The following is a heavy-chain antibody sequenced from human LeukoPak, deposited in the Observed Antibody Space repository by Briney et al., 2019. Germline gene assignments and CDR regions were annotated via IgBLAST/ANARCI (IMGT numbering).Heavy chain of an antibody. CDR1: GGSISSYY. CDR3: AREDYDLKPY. D-gene: IGHD3-3*01. V-gene: IGHV4-59*12. CDR2: IYYSGST. Sequence: SETLSLTCTVSGGSISSYYWSWIRQPPGKGLEWIGYIYYSGSTYYNPSLKSRVTISVDASKNQFSLKLSSVTAADTAVYYCAREDYDLKPYWGQGTLVTVSS. J-gene: IGHJ4*02.